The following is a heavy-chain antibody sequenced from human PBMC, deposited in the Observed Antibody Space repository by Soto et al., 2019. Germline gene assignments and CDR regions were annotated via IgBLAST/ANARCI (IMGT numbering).Heavy chain of an antibody. D-gene: IGHD3-10*01. J-gene: IGHJ4*02. V-gene: IGHV3-48*03. CDR3: ARDGYYGSGSPW. CDR1: GFTFSSYE. Sequence: PGGSLRLSCAASGFTFSSYEMNWVRQAPGKGLEWVSYISSSGSTIYYADSVKGRFTISRDNAKNSLYLQMNSLRAEDTAVYYCARDGYYGSGSPWWGQGTLVTVSS. CDR2: ISSSGSTI.